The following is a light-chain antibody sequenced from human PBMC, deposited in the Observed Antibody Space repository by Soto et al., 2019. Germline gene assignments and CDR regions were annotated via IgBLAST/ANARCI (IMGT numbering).Light chain of an antibody. Sequence: EIVLTQSPGTLSLSPGEGATLSCRASQSLSSSYLAWYQQKPGQAPRLLISGASNRATGIPDRFSGSGSGTDFTLTISRLEPEDFATYYCQQYGRSSITFGQGTRLEMK. CDR3: QQYGRSSIT. CDR2: GAS. CDR1: QSLSSSY. V-gene: IGKV3-20*01. J-gene: IGKJ5*01.